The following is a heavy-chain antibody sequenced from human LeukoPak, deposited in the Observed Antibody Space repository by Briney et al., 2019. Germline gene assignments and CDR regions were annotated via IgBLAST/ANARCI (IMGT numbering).Heavy chain of an antibody. CDR3: GRVTTGTVDH. CDR2: IYYSGST. Sequence: SETLSLTCTVSGGSISSSSYYWGWIRQPPGKGLEWIGSIYYSGSTNYNPSLKSRVTISVDMSKSQFSLKLNSVTAADTAVYYCGRVTTGTVDHWGQGTLVTVSS. J-gene: IGHJ4*02. CDR1: GGSISSSSYY. V-gene: IGHV4-39*07. D-gene: IGHD1-1*01.